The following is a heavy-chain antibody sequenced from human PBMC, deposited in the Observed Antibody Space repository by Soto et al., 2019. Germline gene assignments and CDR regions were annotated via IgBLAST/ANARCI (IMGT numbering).Heavy chain of an antibody. CDR1: GFTFSTYS. D-gene: IGHD6-6*01. V-gene: IGHV3-48*02. CDR3: ARGGSSSDNGMDV. Sequence: EVQLVESGGGLVQPGGSLRVSCAASGFTFSTYSMNWVRQAPGKGLEWVSYMSSRSLTIYYTDSVKGRFTISRDNAKKSLYLPTNSLRDEDTAVYYCARGGSSSDNGMDVWGQGTTVTVSS. J-gene: IGHJ6*02. CDR2: MSSRSLTI.